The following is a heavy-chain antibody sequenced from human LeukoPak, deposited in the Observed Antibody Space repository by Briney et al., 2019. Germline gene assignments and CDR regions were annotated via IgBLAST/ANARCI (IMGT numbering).Heavy chain of an antibody. CDR2: IWYDGSDK. D-gene: IGHD5-12*01. CDR3: AKELRNCYDY. J-gene: IGHJ4*02. Sequence: GGSLRLSCAASGFTFSSYGMHWVRQAPGKWLEWVAYIWYDGSDKRYADSVKGRFTISRDNSKNTLYLQMNSLRAEDTAVYYCAKELRNCYDYWGQGALVTVSS. CDR1: GFTFSSYG. V-gene: IGHV3-30*02.